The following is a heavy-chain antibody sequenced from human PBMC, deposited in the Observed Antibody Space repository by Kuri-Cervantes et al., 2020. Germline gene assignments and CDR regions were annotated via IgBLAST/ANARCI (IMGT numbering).Heavy chain of an antibody. D-gene: IGHD5-18*01. J-gene: IGHJ6*03. CDR2: ISSSGSTI. CDR3: ARERVDTAMFGSVLYYYYYMDV. Sequence: GESLKISCAASGFTVSSNYMSWVRQAPGKGLEWVSYISSSGSTIYYADSVKGRFTISRDNAKNSLYLQMNSLRAEDTAVYYCARERVDTAMFGSVLYYYYYMDVWGKGTTVTVSS. CDR1: GFTVSSNY. V-gene: IGHV3-11*01.